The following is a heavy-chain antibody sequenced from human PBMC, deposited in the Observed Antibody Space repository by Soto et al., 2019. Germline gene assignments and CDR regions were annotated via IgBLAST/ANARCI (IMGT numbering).Heavy chain of an antibody. V-gene: IGHV4-30-4*01. CDR1: GGSISSGGCY. Sequence: QVQLQESGPGLVKPSQTLSLTCTVSGGSISSGGCYWSWIRQPPGKGLEWIGFIYTSGSTYYNPSLKSRVRISLDTSKSQFSLKLNSVTAADTAVYYCARDNSKDYGDAADAPFDIWGQGTMVTVSS. CDR3: ARDNSKDYGDAADAPFDI. CDR2: IYTSGST. J-gene: IGHJ3*02. D-gene: IGHD4-17*01.